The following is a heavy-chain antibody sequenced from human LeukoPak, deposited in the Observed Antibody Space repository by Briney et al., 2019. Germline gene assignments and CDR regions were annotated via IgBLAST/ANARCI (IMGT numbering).Heavy chain of an antibody. CDR1: GFTFSSYA. V-gene: IGHV3-64*01. D-gene: IGHD1-26*01. J-gene: IGHJ4*02. CDR2: ISSNGGST. Sequence: PGGSLRLPCAASGFTFSSYAMHWVRQAPGKGLEYVSAISSNGGSTYYANSVKGRFTISRDNSKNTLYLQMGSLRAEDMAVYYCARAKISGSYFLDYWGQGTLVTVSS. CDR3: ARAKISGSYFLDY.